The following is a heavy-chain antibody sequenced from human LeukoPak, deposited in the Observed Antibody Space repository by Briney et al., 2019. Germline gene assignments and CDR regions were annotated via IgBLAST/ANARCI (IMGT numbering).Heavy chain of an antibody. J-gene: IGHJ4*02. V-gene: IGHV5-51*01. CDR2: VYPGDSDA. D-gene: IGHD6-25*01. CDR3: ARHRAAADGAGVDF. Sequence: EAPMIFSNASSDSFINNWCGCVVQLPPEKLEGRVIVYPGDSDARYSRSLQGQVTISADKPVTTAYLQWGSLTASDTAMYYCARHRAAADGAGVDFWSQGTLVTVSS. CDR1: SDSFINNW.